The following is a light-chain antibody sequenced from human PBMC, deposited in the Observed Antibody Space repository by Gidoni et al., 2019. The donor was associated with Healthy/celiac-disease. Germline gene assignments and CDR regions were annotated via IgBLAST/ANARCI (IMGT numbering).Light chain of an antibody. J-gene: IGLJ1*01. CDR2: EVS. CDR1: SSDVGGYNY. CDR3: SSYTSSSTSPNYV. Sequence: QSALTQPASVSGSPGQSITNSCTGTSSDVGGYNYVSWYQQHPGKAPKLMIYEVSNRPSGVSNRFSGSKSGNTASLTISGLQAEDEADYYCSSYTSSSTSPNYVFGTGTKVTVL. V-gene: IGLV2-14*01.